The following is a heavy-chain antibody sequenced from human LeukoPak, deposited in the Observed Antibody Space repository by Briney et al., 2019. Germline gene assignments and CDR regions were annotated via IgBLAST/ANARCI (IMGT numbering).Heavy chain of an antibody. J-gene: IGHJ6*02. D-gene: IGHD2-2*01. CDR3: AKGASSTYGMDV. V-gene: IGHV3-30*18. CDR2: ISYDGSNK. Sequence: GGSLRLSCAASGFTFSSYGMHWVRQAPGKGLEWVAVISYDGSNKYYADSVKGRFTISRDNSKNTLYLQMNSLRAEDTAVYYCAKGASSTYGMDVWGQGTTVTVSS. CDR1: GFTFSSYG.